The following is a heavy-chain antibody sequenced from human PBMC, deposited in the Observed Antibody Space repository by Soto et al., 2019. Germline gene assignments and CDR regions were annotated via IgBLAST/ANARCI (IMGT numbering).Heavy chain of an antibody. D-gene: IGHD3-16*02. V-gene: IGHV4-38-2*01. CDR2: IYHNGRT. J-gene: IGHJ4*02. CDR3: ARGRSFRLVGVPLDS. Sequence: SETLSLTCAVSGYSISSGYYWGWVRQPPGQGPEWIGTIYHNGRTYYNPSLNSRVTMSVDTSKNQFSLTLKSVTAADTAVYYCARGRSFRLVGVPLDSWGQGTLVTVSS. CDR1: GYSISSGYY.